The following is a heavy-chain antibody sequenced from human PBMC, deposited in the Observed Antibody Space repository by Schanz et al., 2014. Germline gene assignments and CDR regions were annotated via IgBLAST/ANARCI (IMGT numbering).Heavy chain of an antibody. V-gene: IGHV3-30*02. Sequence: QVQLVESGGGVVQPGGSLRLSCAASGFTFSSFGMHWVRQAPGKGLEWVAFIQNDGSNYYHADSVKGRFAISRDNSKNTLYFQINSLRTEDTGVLYCAKGLGPRSTNFDYGGQGTLVTVSS. D-gene: IGHD1-26*01. CDR3: AKGLGPRSTNFDY. J-gene: IGHJ4*02. CDR1: GFTFSSFG. CDR2: IQNDGSNY.